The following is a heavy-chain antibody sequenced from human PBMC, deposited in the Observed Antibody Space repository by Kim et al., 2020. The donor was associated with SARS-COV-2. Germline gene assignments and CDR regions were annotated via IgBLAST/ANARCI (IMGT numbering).Heavy chain of an antibody. V-gene: IGHV4-59*13. J-gene: IGHJ6*01. CDR2: IYYSGST. CDR3: ARVSGYCSSTSCYYYYGM. CDR1: GGSISSYY. Sequence: SETLSLTCTVSGGSISSYYWSWIRQPPGKGLEWIGYIYYSGSTNYNPSLKSRVTISVDTSKNQFSLKLSSVTAADTAVYYCARVSGYCSSTSCYYYYGM. D-gene: IGHD2-2*01.